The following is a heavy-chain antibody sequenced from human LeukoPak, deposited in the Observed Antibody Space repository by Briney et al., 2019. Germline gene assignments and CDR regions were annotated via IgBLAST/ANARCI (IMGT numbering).Heavy chain of an antibody. Sequence: GGSLRLSWAASGFTFSSYAMHWVRQAPGKGLEWVAVISYDGSNKYYADSVKGRFTISRDNSMNTLYLQMNSLRADDTAVYYCAGGGIVVVVAASRALDYWGQGTLVTVSS. J-gene: IGHJ4*02. CDR1: GFTFSSYA. CDR2: ISYDGSNK. D-gene: IGHD2-15*01. V-gene: IGHV3-30-3*01. CDR3: AGGGIVVVVAASRALDY.